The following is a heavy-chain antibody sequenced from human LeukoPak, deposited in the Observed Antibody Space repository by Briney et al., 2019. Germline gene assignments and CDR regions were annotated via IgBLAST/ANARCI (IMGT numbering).Heavy chain of an antibody. D-gene: IGHD4-17*01. Sequence: GGSLSLSCAAYGFTFSSYALSWLRQAPGKGPEWVSAISGSGGSTYYADSVKGRFTISRDNSKNTLYLQMNSLRAEDTAVYYCAKSRDKATVTYYFDYWGQGTLVTVSS. CDR2: ISGSGGST. V-gene: IGHV3-23*01. J-gene: IGHJ4*02. CDR3: AKSRDKATVTYYFDY. CDR1: GFTFSSYA.